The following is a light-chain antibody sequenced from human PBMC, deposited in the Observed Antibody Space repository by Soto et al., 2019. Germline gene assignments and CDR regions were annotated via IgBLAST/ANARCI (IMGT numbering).Light chain of an antibody. J-gene: IGLJ2*01. V-gene: IGLV4-69*01. Sequence: QPVLTQSPSASASLGASVKLTCTLSSGHSTYDIAWHQQQPEKGPRFLMKLNSDGRHTKGDGIPDRFSGSSSGAERYLSISSLQSEDEADYYCQTWGSGIQVVFGGGTKVTVL. CDR2: LNSDGRH. CDR3: QTWGSGIQVV. CDR1: SGHSTYD.